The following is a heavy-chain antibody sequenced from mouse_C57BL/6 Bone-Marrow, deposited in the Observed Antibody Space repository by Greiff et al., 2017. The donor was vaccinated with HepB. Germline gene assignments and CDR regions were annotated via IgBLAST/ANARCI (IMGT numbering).Heavy chain of an antibody. Sequence: QVQLQQPGAELVKPGASVKMSCKASGYTFTSYWITWVKQRLGQGLEWIGDIYPGSGSTNYNEKFKSKATLTVDTSSSTAYMQLSSLTSEDSAVYYCAREGLWYYAMDYWGQGTSVTVSS. J-gene: IGHJ4*01. CDR3: AREGLWYYAMDY. CDR1: GYTFTSYW. CDR2: IYPGSGST. V-gene: IGHV1-55*01. D-gene: IGHD6-5*01.